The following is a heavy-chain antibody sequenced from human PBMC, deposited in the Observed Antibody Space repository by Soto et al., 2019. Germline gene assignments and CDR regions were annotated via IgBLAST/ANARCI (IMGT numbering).Heavy chain of an antibody. V-gene: IGHV4-31*03. CDR2: IARSGST. CDR3: GREELTGAFT. CDR1: GGSMSSSGHF. D-gene: IGHD1-7*01. Sequence: QVQLQESGPGLVKPSQTLSLTCTVSGGSMSSSGHFWTWIRQFPGMGLEWIGYIARSGSTKYNPPRKXRVTISSDMAEKQFSLKLDSVTAADTAVYYCGREELTGAFTWGQGTLVTVSS. J-gene: IGHJ5*02.